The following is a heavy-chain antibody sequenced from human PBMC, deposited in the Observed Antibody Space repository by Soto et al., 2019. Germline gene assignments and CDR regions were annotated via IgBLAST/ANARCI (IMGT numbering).Heavy chain of an antibody. CDR2: IWYDGSNK. CDR3: ARAYCSGGSCYSWFDY. V-gene: IGHV3-33*01. J-gene: IGHJ4*02. D-gene: IGHD2-15*01. Sequence: QVQLVESGGGVVQPGRSLRLSCAASGFTFSSYGMHWVRQAPGKGLEWVAVIWYDGSNKYYADSVKGRFTISRDNSKNTLYLQMNSLGAEDTAVYYCARAYCSGGSCYSWFDYWGQGTLVTVSS. CDR1: GFTFSSYG.